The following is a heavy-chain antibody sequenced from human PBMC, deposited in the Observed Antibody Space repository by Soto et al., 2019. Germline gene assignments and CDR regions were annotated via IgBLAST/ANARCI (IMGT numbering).Heavy chain of an antibody. V-gene: IGHV3-7*05. D-gene: IGHD7-27*01. Sequence: ESGGGLVQPGGSLRLSCVMSGFSFRDYWVAWVRQAPGKGLAWVASIKYDGSESKYVDSVKGRFTISRDNAKNSLYLQMNSLRADDTAVYYCARGVSWGHFDNWGLGSLVTVSS. CDR1: GFSFRDYW. CDR2: IKYDGSES. J-gene: IGHJ4*02. CDR3: ARGVSWGHFDN.